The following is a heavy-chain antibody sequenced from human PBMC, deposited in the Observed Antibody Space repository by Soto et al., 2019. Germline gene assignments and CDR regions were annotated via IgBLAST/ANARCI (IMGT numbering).Heavy chain of an antibody. CDR3: AKIGLETYSSSWYRDYYYGMDV. D-gene: IGHD6-13*01. CDR2: ISYDGSNK. CDR1: GFTFSSYG. J-gene: IGHJ6*02. V-gene: IGHV3-30*18. Sequence: PVGSLRLSCAASGFTFSSYGMHWVRQAPVKVLEWVAVISYDGSNKYYADSVKGRFTISRDNSKNTLYLQMNSLRAEDTAVYYCAKIGLETYSSSWYRDYYYGMDVWGQGTTVTVSS.